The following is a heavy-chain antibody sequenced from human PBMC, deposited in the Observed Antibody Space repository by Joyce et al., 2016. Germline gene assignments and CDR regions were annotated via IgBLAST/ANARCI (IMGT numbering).Heavy chain of an antibody. CDR2: IYHNEST. CDR1: GPSVSSVGYS. CDR3: SSGFNFKGRSFFDY. Sequence: QLQLQESGSGLVKPSQTLSLTCAVSGPSVSSVGYSWSWLRQPPGKGLEWIGYIYHNESTDYNPSLKSRVTISVDRSKNQFSLKLASVTAADTAVYYCSSGFNFKGRSFFDYWGQGALVTVSS. J-gene: IGHJ4*02. V-gene: IGHV4-30-2*01. D-gene: IGHD3-10*01.